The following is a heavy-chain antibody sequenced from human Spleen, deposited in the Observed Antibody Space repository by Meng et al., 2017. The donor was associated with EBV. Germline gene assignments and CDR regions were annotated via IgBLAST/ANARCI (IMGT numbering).Heavy chain of an antibody. Sequence: GQLQQGGAGLLNPSETPSLTCAVYGGSFSGYYWSWIRQPPGKGLEWIGDINHSGSTNYNPSLKSRVTISVDTSKNQFSLKLSSVTAADTAVYYCAAAHYYDSSGYYYPFDYWGQGTLVTVSS. CDR1: GGSFSGYY. J-gene: IGHJ4*02. CDR2: INHSGST. D-gene: IGHD3-22*01. CDR3: AAAHYYDSSGYYYPFDY. V-gene: IGHV4-34*01.